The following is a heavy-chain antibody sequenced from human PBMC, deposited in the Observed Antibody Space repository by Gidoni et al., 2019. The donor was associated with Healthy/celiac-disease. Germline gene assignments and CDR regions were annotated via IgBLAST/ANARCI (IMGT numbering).Heavy chain of an antibody. Sequence: QVQLQESGPGLVKPSQTLSLTCTFSGGSISSGGYYWCWIRQHPGKGLEWIGYIYYSGSTYYNPSLKSRVTISVDTSKNQFSLKLSSVTAADTAVYYCARDWGARHSSGWYGAFDIWGQGTMVTVSS. CDR3: ARDWGARHSSGWYGAFDI. J-gene: IGHJ3*02. V-gene: IGHV4-31*03. CDR2: IYYSGST. CDR1: GGSISSGGYY. D-gene: IGHD6-19*01.